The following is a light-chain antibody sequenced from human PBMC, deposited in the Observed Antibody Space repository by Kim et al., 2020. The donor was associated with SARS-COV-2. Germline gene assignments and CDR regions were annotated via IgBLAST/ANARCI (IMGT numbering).Light chain of an antibody. Sequence: QSVTLSSTGTSSDVVSSHSVSWYQQHPGKAPNLMISDVTQRPSGVPDRFSGSKSGNTASLTISGLQTEDEADYYCSSYAGTYTWVFGGGTQLTVL. V-gene: IGLV2-11*03. CDR3: SSYAGTYTWV. CDR1: SSDVVSSHS. CDR2: DVT. J-gene: IGLJ3*02.